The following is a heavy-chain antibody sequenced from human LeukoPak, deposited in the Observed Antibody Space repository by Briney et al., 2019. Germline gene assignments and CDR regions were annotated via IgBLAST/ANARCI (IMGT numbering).Heavy chain of an antibody. D-gene: IGHD3-16*02. CDR3: ARVREGFSFYYGMDV. CDR2: ISSSSSYI. CDR1: GFTFSSYS. Sequence: GGSLRLSCAASGFTFSSYSMNWVRQAPGKGLEWVSSISSSSSYIYYADSVKGRFTISRDNAKNSLYLQMNSLRAEDTAVYHCARVREGFSFYYGMDVWGQGTTVTVSS. V-gene: IGHV3-21*01. J-gene: IGHJ6*02.